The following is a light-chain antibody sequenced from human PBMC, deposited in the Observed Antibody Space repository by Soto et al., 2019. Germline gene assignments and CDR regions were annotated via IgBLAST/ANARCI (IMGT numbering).Light chain of an antibody. CDR3: NSYTSGNTYV. J-gene: IGLJ1*01. V-gene: IGLV2-18*02. Sequence: QSALTQPPSVSGSPGQSVTISCTGTSSDIGSYNRVSWYQQPPGTAPKLMIYEVSNRPSGVPDRFSGSKPGNTASLTISGLQPEDEADYYCNSYTSGNTYVFGTGTKVTVL. CDR1: SSDIGSYNR. CDR2: EVS.